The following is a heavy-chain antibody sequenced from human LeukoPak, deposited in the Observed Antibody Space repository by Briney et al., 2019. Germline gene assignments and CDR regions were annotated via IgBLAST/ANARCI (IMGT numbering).Heavy chain of an antibody. CDR1: GFTFSSYA. CDR3: ARDQGKGKLRITSLMDV. CDR2: ISYDGSNK. V-gene: IGHV3-30*04. D-gene: IGHD3-16*01. J-gene: IGHJ6*04. Sequence: GGSPRLSCAASGFTFSSYAMHWVRQAPGKGLEWVAVISYDGSNKYYADSVKGRFTISRDNSKNTLYLQMNSLRAEDTAVYYCARDQGKGKLRITSLMDVWGKGTTVTVSS.